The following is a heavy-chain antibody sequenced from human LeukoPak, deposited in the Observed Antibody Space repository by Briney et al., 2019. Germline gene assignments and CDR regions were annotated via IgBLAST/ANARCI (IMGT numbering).Heavy chain of an antibody. CDR1: GSTFTGYF. V-gene: IGHV1-2*02. J-gene: IGHJ6*03. D-gene: IGHD2-15*01. Sequence: ASMKVSCKASGSTFTGYFMHWVRQAPGQGLEWMGWINPKSGGTNNAQKFQGRVTMTRDTSISTAYMELSRLRSDDTAVYYCARGVVAATFYYYMDVWGKGTTVTVSS. CDR2: INPKSGGT. CDR3: ARGVVAATFYYYMDV.